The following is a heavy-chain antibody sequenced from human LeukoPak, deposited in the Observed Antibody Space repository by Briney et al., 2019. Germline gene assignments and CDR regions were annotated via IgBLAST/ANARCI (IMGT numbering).Heavy chain of an antibody. CDR3: ARGLNYYDSSSYYYGVDY. J-gene: IGHJ4*02. V-gene: IGHV1-69*13. CDR1: GGTFSNYA. D-gene: IGHD3-22*01. CDR2: IIPIFGTA. Sequence: SVKVSCKASGGTFSNYAISWVRQAPGQGLEWMGGIIPIFGTANYAQKFQGRVTITADESTSTAYMELSSLRSEDTAVYYCARGLNYYDSSSYYYGVDYWGQGALVTVSS.